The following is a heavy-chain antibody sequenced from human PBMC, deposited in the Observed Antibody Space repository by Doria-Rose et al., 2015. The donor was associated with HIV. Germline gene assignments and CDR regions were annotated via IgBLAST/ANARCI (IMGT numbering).Heavy chain of an antibody. CDR3: ARIKSSRWYHKYYFDF. CDR1: GVSLSSPGMG. CDR2: IFSDDER. Sequence: QITLKESGPVLVKPTETLTLTCTVSGVSLSSPGMGVSWIRQPPGKALEWLANIFSDDERSYKASLKSRPTISRGTSKSQVVLTMTDTDPVDTATYYCARIKSSRWYHKYYFDFWGQGTLVTVSA. V-gene: IGHV2-26*01. J-gene: IGHJ4*02. D-gene: IGHD6-13*01.